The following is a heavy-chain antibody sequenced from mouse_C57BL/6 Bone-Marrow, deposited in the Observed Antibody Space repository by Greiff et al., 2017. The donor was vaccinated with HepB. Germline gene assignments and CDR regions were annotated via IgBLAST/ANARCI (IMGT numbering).Heavy chain of an antibody. CDR2: IDPSDSYT. J-gene: IGHJ1*03. CDR1: GYTFTSYW. Sequence: VQLQQPGAELVTPGASVKLSCKASGYTFTSYWMHWVKQRPGQGLEWIGEIDPSDSYTNYNQKFKGKSTLTVDKSSSTAYMQLSSLTSEDSAVYYCARGAEDLYFDVWGTGTTVTVSS. V-gene: IGHV1-69*01. CDR3: ARGAEDLYFDV.